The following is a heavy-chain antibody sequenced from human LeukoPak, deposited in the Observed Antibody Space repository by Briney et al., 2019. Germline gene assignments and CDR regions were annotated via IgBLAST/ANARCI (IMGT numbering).Heavy chain of an antibody. CDR2: IKSDGSST. Sequence: GGSLRLSCTASGFTFSSYWMHWVRQAPGKGLVWVSRIKSDGSSTNYADSVKGRFTISRDNAKNTLYLQMNSLRAEDTAVYYCTRELPFDLWGRGTLVTVSS. J-gene: IGHJ2*01. CDR3: TRELPFDL. V-gene: IGHV3-74*01. CDR1: GFTFSSYW. D-gene: IGHD2-21*01.